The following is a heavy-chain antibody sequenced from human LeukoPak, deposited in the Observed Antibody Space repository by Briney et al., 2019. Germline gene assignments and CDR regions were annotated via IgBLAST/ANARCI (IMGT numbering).Heavy chain of an antibody. CDR3: ARDRFLEWLFLDY. J-gene: IGHJ4*02. CDR1: GFTFSSYA. CDR2: IDSSGSYT. D-gene: IGHD3-3*01. Sequence: GGSLRLSCADSGFTFSSYAMSWVRQAPGKGLEWVSAIDSSGSYTWYDDSVKGRFTISRDNSKNTLYLQMNSLRAEDTAVYYCARDRFLEWLFLDYWGQGTLVTVSS. V-gene: IGHV3-23*01.